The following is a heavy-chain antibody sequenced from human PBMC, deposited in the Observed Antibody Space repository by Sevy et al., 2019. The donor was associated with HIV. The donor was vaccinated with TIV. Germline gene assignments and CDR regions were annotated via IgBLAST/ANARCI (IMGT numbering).Heavy chain of an antibody. Sequence: GGSLRLSCSASGFTFSRYALYWVRQAPGKKMEYVSVISTNGNSAYYADSVKGRLTISRDNSKNTLYLQMRSLRPEDTAMYYCLKDQENNYYYGSGTYFDPWGQGTLVTVSS. CDR3: LKDQENNYYYGSGTYFDP. CDR2: ISTNGNSA. J-gene: IGHJ5*02. CDR1: GFTFSRYA. V-gene: IGHV3-64D*06. D-gene: IGHD3-10*01.